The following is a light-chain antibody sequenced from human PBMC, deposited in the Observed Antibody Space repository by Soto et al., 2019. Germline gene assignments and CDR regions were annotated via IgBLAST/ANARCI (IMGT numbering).Light chain of an antibody. CDR1: QSVSGS. V-gene: IGKV3-15*01. CDR2: DAS. Sequence: TKILSPWERAPHSYRAGQSVSGSLAWYQQKPGQAPRLLIYDASTRATGIPARFSGSGSGTEFTLTINRLQPEDFAVYYCQQYNNWWTFGQGTKVDIK. J-gene: IGKJ1*01. CDR3: QQYNNWWT.